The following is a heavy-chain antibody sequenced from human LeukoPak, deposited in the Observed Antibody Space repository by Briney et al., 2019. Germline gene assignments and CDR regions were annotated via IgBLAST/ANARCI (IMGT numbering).Heavy chain of an antibody. J-gene: IGHJ5*02. Sequence: GGSLRLSCAASGFTVSSNYMSWVRQAPGKGLEWASVIYSGGSTYYADSVKGRFTISRDNSKNTLYLQMNSLRAEDTAVYYCARGRSIERLRLARRTDYYDSSWSWFDPWGQGTLVTVSS. CDR2: IYSGGST. V-gene: IGHV3-53*05. D-gene: IGHD3-22*01. CDR3: ARGRSIERLRLARRTDYYDSSWSWFDP. CDR1: GFTVSSNY.